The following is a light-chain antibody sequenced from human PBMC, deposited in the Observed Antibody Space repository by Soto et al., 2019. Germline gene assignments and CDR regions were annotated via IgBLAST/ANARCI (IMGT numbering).Light chain of an antibody. CDR2: VNSDSSH. CDR1: SGHISNA. J-gene: IGLJ7*01. CDR3: QTWGTGIPVV. Sequence: QSVLTQSPSASASLGASVKLTCTLSSGHISNAIAWHQQKPEKGPRFLMNVNSDSSHIKGDGIPDRFSGSSSGAERYLIISSLQSEDEADYYCQTWGTGIPVVFGGGTQLTVL. V-gene: IGLV4-69*01.